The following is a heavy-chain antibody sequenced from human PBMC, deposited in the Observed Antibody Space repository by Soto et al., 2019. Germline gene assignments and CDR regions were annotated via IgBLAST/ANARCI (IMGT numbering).Heavy chain of an antibody. CDR2: IYYSGST. J-gene: IGHJ4*02. CDR3: ARAYSNYFDY. V-gene: IGHV4-31*03. D-gene: IGHD4-4*01. Sequence: SETLSLTCTVSGGSISSGGYYWSWIRQHPGKGLEWIGYIYYSGSTYYKTSLKSRVTISVDTSKNQFSLKLSSVTAADTAVYYCARAYSNYFDYWGQGTLVTVSS. CDR1: GGSISSGGYY.